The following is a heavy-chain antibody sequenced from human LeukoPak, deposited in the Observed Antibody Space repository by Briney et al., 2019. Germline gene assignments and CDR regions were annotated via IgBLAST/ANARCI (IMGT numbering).Heavy chain of an antibody. Sequence: GGSLRLSCAASGFTFSSYWMNWARQAPGKGLEWVASINHNGNVNYYVDSMKGRFTISRDNAKNSLYLQMSNLRAEDTAVYFCARGGGLDVWGQGATVTVSS. D-gene: IGHD3-16*01. CDR3: ARGGGLDV. CDR1: GFTFSSYW. CDR2: INHNGNVN. V-gene: IGHV3-7*03. J-gene: IGHJ6*02.